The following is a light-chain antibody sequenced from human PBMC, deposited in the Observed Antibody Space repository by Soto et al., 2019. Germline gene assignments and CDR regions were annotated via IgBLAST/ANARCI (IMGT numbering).Light chain of an antibody. CDR3: QQYNNWPGT. Sequence: EIVLTQSPGTLSLSPGERATLSCRASQSVSSNNFAWYQQKPGQAPRLLIYGASSRATGIPDRFSGSGSGTDFTLSINRLEPEDFAVYYCQQYNNWPGTFGQGTKVDIK. CDR2: GAS. CDR1: QSVSSNN. V-gene: IGKV3-20*01. J-gene: IGKJ1*01.